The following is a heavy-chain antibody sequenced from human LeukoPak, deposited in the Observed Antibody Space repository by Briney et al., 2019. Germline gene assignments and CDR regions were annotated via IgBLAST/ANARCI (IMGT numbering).Heavy chain of an antibody. J-gene: IGHJ4*02. CDR2: ISYDGSNK. Sequence: GGSLRLSCAASGFTFSSYAMHWVRQAPGKGLEWVAVISYDGSNKYYADSVKGRFTISRDNSKNTLYLRMNSLRAEDTAVYYCARDPTNGYYENYFDYWGQGTLVTVSS. CDR1: GFTFSSYA. D-gene: IGHD2-8*01. CDR3: ARDPTNGYYENYFDY. V-gene: IGHV3-30-3*01.